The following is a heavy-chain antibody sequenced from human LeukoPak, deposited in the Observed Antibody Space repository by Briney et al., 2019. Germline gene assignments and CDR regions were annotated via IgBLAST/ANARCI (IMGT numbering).Heavy chain of an antibody. CDR3: AISTGSSDFVY. Sequence: SETLSLTCTVSGGSISSSHYYWGWIRQPPGKGLEWIGSIYYSGSTYYNPSLKSRVTISVDASKNQFSLKLSSVTAADTAVYYCAISTGSSDFVYWGQGTLVTVSS. D-gene: IGHD1-26*01. CDR1: GGSISSSHYY. CDR2: IYYSGST. V-gene: IGHV4-39*01. J-gene: IGHJ4*02.